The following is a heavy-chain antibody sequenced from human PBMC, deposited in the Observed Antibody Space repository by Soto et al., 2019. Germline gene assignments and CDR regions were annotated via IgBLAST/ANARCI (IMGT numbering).Heavy chain of an antibody. J-gene: IGHJ6*02. CDR2: ISGSGGST. CDR3: ANYVGGTNYDYGMDV. D-gene: IGHD2-2*01. Sequence: EVQLLESGGGLVQPGGSLRLSCAASGFTFSLYAMSWVRQAPGQGLEWVSVISGSGGSTYYADSVKCRFTVSRDNSKNTLYMQMTGLGVEDTAVYYGANYVGGTNYDYGMDVWGRGTTVTVSS. CDR1: GFTFSLYA. V-gene: IGHV3-23*01.